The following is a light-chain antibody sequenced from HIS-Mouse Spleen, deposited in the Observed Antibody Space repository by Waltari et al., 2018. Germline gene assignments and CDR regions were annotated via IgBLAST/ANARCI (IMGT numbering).Light chain of an antibody. CDR3: YSTDSSGNHRV. CDR1: ALPTKY. V-gene: IGLV3-10*01. Sequence: SYELTQPPSVPVSPGQTARITCPGDALPTKYSXWYQQKSGQAPVLVIYEDSKRPSGIPERFSGSSSGTMATLTISGAQVEDEADYYCYSTDSSGNHRVFGGGTKLTVL. J-gene: IGLJ2*01. CDR2: EDS.